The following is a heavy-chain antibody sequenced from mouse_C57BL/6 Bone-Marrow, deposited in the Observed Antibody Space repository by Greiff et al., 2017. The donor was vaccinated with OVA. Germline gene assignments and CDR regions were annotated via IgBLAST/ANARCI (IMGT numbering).Heavy chain of an antibody. CDR1: GYAFSSYW. CDR3: ARSGTYWYFDV. V-gene: IGHV1-80*01. CDR2: IYPGDGDT. D-gene: IGHD3-2*02. J-gene: IGHJ1*03. Sequence: VQLVESGAELVKPGASVKISCKASGYAFSSYWMNWVKQRPGKGLEWIGQIYPGDGDTNYNGKFKGKATLTADKSSSTAYMQLSSLTSEDSAVYFCARSGTYWYFDVWGTGTTVTVSS.